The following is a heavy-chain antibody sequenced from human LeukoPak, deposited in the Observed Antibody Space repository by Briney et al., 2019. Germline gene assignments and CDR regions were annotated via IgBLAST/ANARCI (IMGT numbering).Heavy chain of an antibody. Sequence: SETLSLTCTVSGGSISSGSYYWSWIRQPAGKRLEYIGRIYTNGITDYNPSLTSRVTVSIDTSKNQFSLKLNSMTAADTAVYYCARALYDFWSGQAFDIWGQGTMVTVSS. J-gene: IGHJ3*02. CDR2: IYTNGIT. CDR1: GGSISSGSYY. D-gene: IGHD3-3*01. CDR3: ARALYDFWSGQAFDI. V-gene: IGHV4-61*02.